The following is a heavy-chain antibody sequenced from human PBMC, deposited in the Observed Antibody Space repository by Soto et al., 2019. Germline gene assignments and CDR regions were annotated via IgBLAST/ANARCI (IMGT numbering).Heavy chain of an antibody. CDR2: IWSDGSNK. V-gene: IGHV3-33*01. CDR3: ASDPSYGDYVMGYFQH. D-gene: IGHD4-17*01. CDR1: GFTFSSYG. J-gene: IGHJ1*01. Sequence: GGSLRLSCAASGFTFSSYGMHWVRQAPGKGLEWVAVIWSDGSNKYYADSVKGRFTISRDNSKNTLFLQMNSLRAEDTAVYYCASDPSYGDYVMGYFQHWGQGTLVTVSS.